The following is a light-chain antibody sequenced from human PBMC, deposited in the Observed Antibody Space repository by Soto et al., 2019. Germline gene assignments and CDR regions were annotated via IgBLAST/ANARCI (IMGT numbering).Light chain of an antibody. CDR1: SGHSNYA. CDR3: QNWGSGIVV. CDR2: LNSDGSH. Sequence: QLVLTQSPSASASLGASVKLTCTLSSGHSNYAIAWHQQQSEKGPRYLMKLNSDGSHSKGDGIPDRFSGSSSGAERYLTISSLQHEDEADYYCQNWGSGIVVFGGGTKLTVL. J-gene: IGLJ2*01. V-gene: IGLV4-69*01.